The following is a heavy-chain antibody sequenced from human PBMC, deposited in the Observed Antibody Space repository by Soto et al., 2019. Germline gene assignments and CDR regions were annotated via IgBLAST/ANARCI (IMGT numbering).Heavy chain of an antibody. CDR1: GGSVSSGSFY. Sequence: SETLSLTCTASGGSVSSGSFYWSWIRQPPGKGLEWIGFIYNNRSFNYNPSLKSRVTISVDTSKHQFSLKLSSVTAADTAVYYCARVSLGYSSSHYFDFWGQGALVTV. J-gene: IGHJ4*02. CDR2: IYNNRSF. D-gene: IGHD6-6*01. V-gene: IGHV4-61*01. CDR3: ARVSLGYSSSHYFDF.